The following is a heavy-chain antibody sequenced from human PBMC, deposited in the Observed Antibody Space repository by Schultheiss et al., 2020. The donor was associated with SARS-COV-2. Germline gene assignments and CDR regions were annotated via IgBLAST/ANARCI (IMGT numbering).Heavy chain of an antibody. D-gene: IGHD2-8*01. Sequence: GGSLRLSCAASGFTVSSNYMSWVRQAPGKGLEWVSVIYSGGSTYYADSVKGRFTISRDNSKNTLYLQMNSLRAEDTAVYYCARATNPRYGLGVWGQGTTVTVSS. CDR1: GFTVSSNY. CDR2: IYSGGST. J-gene: IGHJ6*02. V-gene: IGHV3-66*01. CDR3: ARATNPRYGLGV.